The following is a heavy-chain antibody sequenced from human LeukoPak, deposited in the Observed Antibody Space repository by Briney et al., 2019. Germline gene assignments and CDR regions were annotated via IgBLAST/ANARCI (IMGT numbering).Heavy chain of an antibody. CDR2: IYYSGST. D-gene: IGHD3-22*01. V-gene: IGHV4-31*03. CDR1: GGSISSGGCY. J-gene: IGHJ1*01. Sequence: PSQTLSFTCTVSGGSISSGGCYWSWIRQYPGKGLEWIGYIYYSGSTYYNPSLKTRVPISVDTSKNQFSLKLSSVTAADTAVYYCAARYDSTGYFQHWGQGTLVTVSS. CDR3: AARYDSTGYFQH.